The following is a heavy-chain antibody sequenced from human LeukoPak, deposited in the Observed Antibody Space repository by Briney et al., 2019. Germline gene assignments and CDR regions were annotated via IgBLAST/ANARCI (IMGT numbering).Heavy chain of an antibody. CDR2: IRNDGSNK. D-gene: IGHD3-3*01. CDR1: GFTFSSYG. J-gene: IGHJ4*02. Sequence: GGSLRLSCAASGFTFSSYGMHWVRQAPGEGLEWVTFIRNDGSNKNYADSVKGRFTISRDNARNTLYLQMSSLRVEDTAVYYCAKDPKIFLSGPDYWGQGTLVTVSS. CDR3: AKDPKIFLSGPDY. V-gene: IGHV3-30*02.